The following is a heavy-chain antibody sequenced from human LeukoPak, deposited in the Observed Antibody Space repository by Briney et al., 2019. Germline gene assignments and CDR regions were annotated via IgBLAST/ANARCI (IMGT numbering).Heavy chain of an antibody. CDR3: ARQKMVRDYYYYGMDV. D-gene: IGHD3-10*01. V-gene: IGHV3-53*04. Sequence: GGSLRLSCAASGFTVSSNYMSWVRQAPGKGLEWVSVIYSGGSTYYADSVKGRFTISRHNSKNTLYLQMNSLRAEDTAVYYCARQKMVRDYYYYGMDVWGQGTTVTVSS. CDR2: IYSGGST. CDR1: GFTVSSNY. J-gene: IGHJ6*02.